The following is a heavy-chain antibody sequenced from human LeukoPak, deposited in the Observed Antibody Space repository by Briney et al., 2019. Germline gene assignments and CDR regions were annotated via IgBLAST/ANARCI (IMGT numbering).Heavy chain of an antibody. Sequence: SETLSLTCTVSGGSISSSSYHWGWIRQPPGKGLEWIGYIYYSGSTNYNPSLKSRVTISVDTSKNQFSLRLSSVTAADTAVYYCARSRYCSGGSCWFDYWGQGTLVTVSS. CDR2: IYYSGST. D-gene: IGHD2-15*01. V-gene: IGHV4-61*05. CDR3: ARSRYCSGGSCWFDY. J-gene: IGHJ4*02. CDR1: GGSISSSSYH.